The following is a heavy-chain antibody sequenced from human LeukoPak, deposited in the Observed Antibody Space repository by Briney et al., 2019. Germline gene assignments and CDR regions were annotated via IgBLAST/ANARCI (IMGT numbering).Heavy chain of an antibody. V-gene: IGHV1-46*01. Sequence: ASVKVSCKASGYTFTSYYMHWVRQAPGQGLEWMGIINPSGGSTSYAQKFQGRVTITADKSTSTAYMELSSLRSEDTAVYYCAREFITTGYMDVWGKGTTVTVSS. CDR1: GYTFTSYY. D-gene: IGHD3-22*01. CDR2: INPSGGST. J-gene: IGHJ6*03. CDR3: AREFITTGYMDV.